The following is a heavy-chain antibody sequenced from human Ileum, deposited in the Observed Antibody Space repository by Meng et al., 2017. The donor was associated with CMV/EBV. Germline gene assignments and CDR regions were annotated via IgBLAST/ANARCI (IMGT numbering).Heavy chain of an antibody. CDR3: ARVRTDYDSLSGNARYYFDS. Sequence: RGNYMNWVRQAPGMRLDWGSIIYSSGTTYYADFVQGRFIISSDDSRNTLYLQMHSLNAEDTAVYDCARVRTDYDSLSGNARYYFDSWGPGTLVTVSS. J-gene: IGHJ4*02. CDR1: RGNY. D-gene: IGHD3-3*01. CDR2: IYSSGTT. V-gene: IGHV3-53*01.